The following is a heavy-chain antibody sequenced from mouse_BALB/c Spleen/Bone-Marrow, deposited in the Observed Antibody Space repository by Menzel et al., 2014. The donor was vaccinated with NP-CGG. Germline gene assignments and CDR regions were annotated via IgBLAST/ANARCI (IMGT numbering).Heavy chain of an antibody. J-gene: IGHJ1*01. CDR2: ISCYNGAT. CDR1: GYSLTGYY. V-gene: IGHV1S34*01. Sequence: LVKTGASVKISCKASGYSLTGYYMHWVKQSHGKSLEWIGYISCYNGATSYNQKFKGKATFTVDTSSSTAYVQFNSLTSEDSAVYYCARGDYGDWYFDVWGAGTTVTVSS. CDR3: ARGDYGDWYFDV. D-gene: IGHD1-1*02.